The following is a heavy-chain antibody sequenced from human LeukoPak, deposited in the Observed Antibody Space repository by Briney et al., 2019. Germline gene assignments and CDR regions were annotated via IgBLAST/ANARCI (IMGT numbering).Heavy chain of an antibody. CDR1: GYTLTELS. J-gene: IGHJ4*02. Sequence: ASVKVSCKVSGYTLTELSMHWVRQAPGKGLEWMGGFDPEDGETIYAQKFQGRVTMTEDTSTDTAYMELSSLRSDDTAVYYCARDDSSGYYPSEGFDYWGQGTLVTVSS. CDR3: ARDDSSGYYPSEGFDY. D-gene: IGHD3-22*01. V-gene: IGHV1-24*01. CDR2: FDPEDGET.